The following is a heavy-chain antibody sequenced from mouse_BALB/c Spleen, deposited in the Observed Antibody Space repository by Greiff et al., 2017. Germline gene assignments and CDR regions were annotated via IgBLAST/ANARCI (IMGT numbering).Heavy chain of an antibody. Sequence: EVKLMESGGGLVQPGGSLKLSCAASGFAFSRYWMSWVRQAPGKGLEWIGEINPDSSTINYTPSLKDKFIISRDNAKNTLYLQMSKVRSEDTALYYCARRPNYGSWFAYWGQGTLVTVSA. J-gene: IGHJ3*01. CDR2: INPDSSTI. CDR1: GFAFSRYW. CDR3: ARRPNYGSWFAY. V-gene: IGHV4-1*02. D-gene: IGHD1-2*01.